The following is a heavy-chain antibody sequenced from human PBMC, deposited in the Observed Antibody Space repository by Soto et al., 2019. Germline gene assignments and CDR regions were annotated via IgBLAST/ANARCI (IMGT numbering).Heavy chain of an antibody. CDR1: GGSISSGDYY. CDR3: ARGGPTGGSYKYNWFDP. J-gene: IGHJ5*02. V-gene: IGHV4-30-4*01. CDR2: IYYSGST. D-gene: IGHD2-15*01. Sequence: QVQLQESGPGLVKPSQTLSLTCTVSGGSISSGDYYWSWIHQPPGKGLEWIGYIYYSGSTYYNPSLKSRVTISVDTSKNQFSLKLSSVTAADTAVYYCARGGPTGGSYKYNWFDPWGQGTLVTVSS.